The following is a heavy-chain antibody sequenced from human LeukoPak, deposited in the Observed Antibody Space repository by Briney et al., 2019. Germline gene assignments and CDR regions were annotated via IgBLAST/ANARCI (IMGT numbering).Heavy chain of an antibody. CDR3: ARGGHDILTGYLFDY. V-gene: IGHV3-53*01. CDR2: IYSGGST. Sequence: GGSLRLSCAASGFTFSSYWMSWVRQAPGKGLEWVSVIYSGGSTYYADSVKGRFTISRDNSKNTLYLQMNSLRAEDTAVYYCARGGHDILTGYLFDYWGQGTLVTVSS. CDR1: GFTFSSYW. D-gene: IGHD3-9*01. J-gene: IGHJ4*02.